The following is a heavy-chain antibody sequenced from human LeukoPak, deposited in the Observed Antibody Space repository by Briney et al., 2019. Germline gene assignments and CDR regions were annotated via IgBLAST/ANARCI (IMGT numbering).Heavy chain of an antibody. Sequence: GGSLRLSCAASGFTFSTYWMSWVRQAPGKGLEWVANIKQDGSEKYYVDSVKGRFTISRDNAKNSLYLQMNSLRAEDTAVYYCARAHIVVVTAIDYWGQGTLVTVSS. CDR3: ARAHIVVVTAIDY. V-gene: IGHV3-7*01. D-gene: IGHD2-21*02. J-gene: IGHJ4*02. CDR1: GFTFSTYW. CDR2: IKQDGSEK.